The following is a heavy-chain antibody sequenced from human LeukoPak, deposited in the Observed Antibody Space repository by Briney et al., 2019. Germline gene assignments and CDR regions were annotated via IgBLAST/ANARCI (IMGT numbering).Heavy chain of an antibody. CDR3: TIYDSSGTEGY. CDR1: GFIFGDYA. J-gene: IGHJ4*02. CDR2: IRGKAYGGTT. D-gene: IGHD3-22*01. V-gene: IGHV3-49*04. Sequence: GGSLRLSCTASGFIFGDYAMSWVRQAPGKGLEWVGFIRGKAYGGTTDYAASVKGRFTISRDDSKSIAYLQMNSLKAEDIAVYYCTIYDSSGTEGYWGQGTLVTVSS.